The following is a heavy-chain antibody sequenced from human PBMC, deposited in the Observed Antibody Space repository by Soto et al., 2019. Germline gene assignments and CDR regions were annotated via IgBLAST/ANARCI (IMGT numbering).Heavy chain of an antibody. D-gene: IGHD2-15*01. CDR2: MNPNSRNT. J-gene: IGHJ4*02. CDR3: ARGRGVRRGGIGH. Sequence: ASVKVSCKASGYTFTSYDINWVRQATGQRLELMGWMNPNSRNTGYAQKFQGRVTMTRTTSISTAYMELSSLRSEDTAVYYCARGRGVRRGGIGHWGQGTLVTVS. CDR1: GYTFTSYD. V-gene: IGHV1-8*01.